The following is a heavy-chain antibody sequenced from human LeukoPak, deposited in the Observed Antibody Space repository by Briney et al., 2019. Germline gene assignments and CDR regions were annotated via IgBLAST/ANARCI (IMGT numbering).Heavy chain of an antibody. J-gene: IGHJ6*02. CDR2: ISYSGSLT. V-gene: IGHV3-48*02. CDR3: AKVIRGGYGMDV. D-gene: IGHD3-10*01. CDR1: GFTFSSYS. Sequence: QPGGSLRLSCAASGFTFSSYSIDWVRQAPGKGLEWVSYISYSGSLTDHADSVKGRFTISRDNAKNSLYLQLNSLRDEDTAVYFCAKVIRGGYGMDVWGQGTTVTVSS.